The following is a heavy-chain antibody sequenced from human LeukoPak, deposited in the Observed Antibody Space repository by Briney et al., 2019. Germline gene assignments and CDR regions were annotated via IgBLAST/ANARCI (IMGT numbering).Heavy chain of an antibody. CDR1: GDSMISYY. D-gene: IGHD3-22*01. V-gene: IGHV4-59*01. J-gene: IGHJ2*01. Sequence: PSETLSLTCTVSGDSMISYYWSWIRQSPGKGLEWIGYLYSSGITKYNPSLQSRVTISVDTLKNQFSLRLSSVTAADTAVHFCARARVRSYSYDSSGFYTSDWIFDIWGRGTLVTVSS. CDR3: ARARVRSYSYDSSGFYTSDWIFDI. CDR2: LYSSGIT.